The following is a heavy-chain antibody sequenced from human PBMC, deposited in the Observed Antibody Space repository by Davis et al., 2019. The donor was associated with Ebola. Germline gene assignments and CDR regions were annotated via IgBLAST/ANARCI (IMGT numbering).Heavy chain of an antibody. V-gene: IGHV3-74*01. CDR1: GFIFSDYW. J-gene: IGHJ4*02. Sequence: GESLKISCAASGFIFSDYWMNWVRQTPGKGLVWVSRITNDGTRTSYADSVQGRFTISRDNAKNTLFLQLNSLRVEDTAIYYCARREAASFDYWGQGTLVTVSS. CDR2: ITNDGTRT. CDR3: ARREAASFDY. D-gene: IGHD6-25*01.